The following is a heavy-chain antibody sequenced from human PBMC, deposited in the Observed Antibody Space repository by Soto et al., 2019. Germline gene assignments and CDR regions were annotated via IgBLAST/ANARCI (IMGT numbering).Heavy chain of an antibody. Sequence: PSQNLCLTYAVYGGSFSGYFWSCIRQPPGKGLEWTGEINHSGSTNYIPSLKSRVTISVDTSKNQFSLKLSSVTAADTAVYYCARRRITMIVVVREVPWFDPWGQGTLVTVSS. CDR2: INHSGST. D-gene: IGHD3-22*01. CDR1: GGSFSGYF. J-gene: IGHJ5*02. V-gene: IGHV4-34*01. CDR3: ARRRITMIVVVREVPWFDP.